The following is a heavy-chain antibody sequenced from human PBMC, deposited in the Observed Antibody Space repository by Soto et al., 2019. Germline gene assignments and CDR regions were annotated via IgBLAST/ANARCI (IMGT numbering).Heavy chain of an antibody. V-gene: IGHV1-69*12. CDR3: ARQGSNEYYYYGMDV. CDR1: GGTFSSYA. Sequence: QVKLVQSGAEVKKPGSSVKVSCKASGGTFSSYAINWVRQAPGQGLEWMGGIIRIFGTPDYAQRFQGRVTITADEPTSTAYMELSSLRSEDTAVYYCARQGSNEYYYYGMDVWGQGTTVTVSS. D-gene: IGHD3-10*01. CDR2: IIRIFGTP. J-gene: IGHJ6*02.